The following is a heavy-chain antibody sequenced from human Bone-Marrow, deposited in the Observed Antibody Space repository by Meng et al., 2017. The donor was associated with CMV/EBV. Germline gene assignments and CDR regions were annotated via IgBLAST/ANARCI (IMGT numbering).Heavy chain of an antibody. Sequence: GESLKISCAASGFTFSSYAMHWVRQAPGKGLEWVAVISYDGSNKYYADSVKGRFTISRDNSKNTLYLQMNSLRAEDTAVYFCAKPNGYCTSMSCSDRPYYYYYGMDVWGQGTTVAVSS. J-gene: IGHJ6*02. CDR1: GFTFSSYA. D-gene: IGHD2-2*03. CDR3: AKPNGYCTSMSCSDRPYYYYYGMDV. CDR2: ISYDGSNK. V-gene: IGHV3-30*04.